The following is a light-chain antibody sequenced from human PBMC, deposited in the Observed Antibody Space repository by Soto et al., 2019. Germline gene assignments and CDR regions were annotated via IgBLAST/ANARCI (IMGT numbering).Light chain of an antibody. CDR1: SSDVGGYNY. J-gene: IGLJ1*01. V-gene: IGLV2-11*01. CDR2: TVT. Sequence: HSALTQPRSVSGSPGQSVTISCTGTSSDVGGYNYVSWYQQHPGKAPKLMIYTVTKRPSGVPDRFSGSKSDNTASLTISGLQADDEADYYCCSYAGSSSYVFGAGTKVTVL. CDR3: CSYAGSSSYV.